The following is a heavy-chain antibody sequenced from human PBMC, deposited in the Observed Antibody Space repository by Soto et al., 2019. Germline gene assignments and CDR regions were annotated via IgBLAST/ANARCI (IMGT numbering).Heavy chain of an antibody. CDR3: ARYGYCSGGSCYSVPVFDY. CDR2: IWYDGSNK. D-gene: IGHD2-15*01. CDR1: GSTFSSYG. Sequence: GGSLRLSCAASGSTFSSYGMHWVRQAPGKGLEWVAVIWYDGSNKYYADSVKGRFTISRDNSKNTLYLQMNSLRAEDTAVYYCARYGYCSGGSCYSVPVFDYWGQGTLVTVSS. V-gene: IGHV3-33*01. J-gene: IGHJ4*02.